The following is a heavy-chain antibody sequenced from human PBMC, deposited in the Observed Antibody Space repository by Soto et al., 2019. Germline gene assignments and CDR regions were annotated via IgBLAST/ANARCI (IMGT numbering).Heavy chain of an antibody. Sequence: SETLSLTCTVSGGSISSGGYYWSWIRQHPGKGLEWIGYIYYSGSTYYNPSLKSRVTISVDTSKNQFSLKLSSVTAADTAVYYCASTSPYGSGSYYTGAYYYYGMDVWGQGTTVTVSS. CDR3: ASTSPYGSGSYYTGAYYYYGMDV. J-gene: IGHJ6*02. CDR2: IYYSGST. V-gene: IGHV4-31*03. CDR1: GGSISSGGYY. D-gene: IGHD3-10*01.